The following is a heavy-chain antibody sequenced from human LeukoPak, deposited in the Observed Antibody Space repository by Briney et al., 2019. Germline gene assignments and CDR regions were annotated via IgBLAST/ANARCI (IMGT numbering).Heavy chain of an antibody. Sequence: SETLSLTCTVSGGSISSSSYYWGWIRQPPGKGLEWIGSIYYSGSTYYNPSLKSRVTISVDTSKNQFSLKLSSVTAADTAVYYCARDPAIAAAAPGAFDIWGQGTMVTVSS. CDR1: GGSISSSSYY. CDR3: ARDPAIAAAAPGAFDI. J-gene: IGHJ3*02. CDR2: IYYSGST. V-gene: IGHV4-39*07. D-gene: IGHD6-13*01.